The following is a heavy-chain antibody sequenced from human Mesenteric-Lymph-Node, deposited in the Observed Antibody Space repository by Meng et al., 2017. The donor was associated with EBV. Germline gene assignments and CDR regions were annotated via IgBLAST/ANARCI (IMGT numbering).Heavy chain of an antibody. CDR3: ARSISSGYSSWFDP. D-gene: IGHD3-22*01. CDR1: GCATRINVYY. Sequence: VSGQGLVILPETMHVTCMFSGCATRINVYYWGWIRQPPGKGLDWIGYFYYTGSTYYNTSLKSRVTISVDTSKNQFSLKLSSVTAADTAVYFCARSISSGYSSWFDPWGQGTLVTVSS. V-gene: IGHV4-39*07. J-gene: IGHJ5*02. CDR2: FYYTGST.